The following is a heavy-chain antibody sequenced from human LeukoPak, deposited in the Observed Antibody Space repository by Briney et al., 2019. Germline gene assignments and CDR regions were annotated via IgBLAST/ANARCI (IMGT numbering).Heavy chain of an antibody. J-gene: IGHJ4*02. CDR2: IQFDGGNK. V-gene: IGHV3-30*02. CDR3: ATDPPDCSSTSCLAYYFDY. Sequence: GGSLRLSCAASGFTFSSYGMHWVRQAPGKGLEWVTFIQFDGGNKNYADSVKGRFTISRDNSKNTLYLQMNSLRPEDTAVYYCATDPPDCSSTSCLAYYFDYWGQGTLVTVSS. D-gene: IGHD2-2*01. CDR1: GFTFSSYG.